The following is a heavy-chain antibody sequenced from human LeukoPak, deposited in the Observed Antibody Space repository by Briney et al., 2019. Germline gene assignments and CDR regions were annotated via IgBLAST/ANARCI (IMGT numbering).Heavy chain of an antibody. CDR3: ARAWETPAATLPTYYYYYMDV. Sequence: SVKVSCKASRGTFSSYAISWVRQAPGQGLEWMGGIIPIFGTANYAQKFQGRVTITTDESTSTAYMELSSLRSEDTAVYYCARAWETPAATLPTYYYYYMDVWGKGTTVTVSS. CDR2: IIPIFGTA. D-gene: IGHD2-2*01. J-gene: IGHJ6*03. CDR1: RGTFSSYA. V-gene: IGHV1-69*05.